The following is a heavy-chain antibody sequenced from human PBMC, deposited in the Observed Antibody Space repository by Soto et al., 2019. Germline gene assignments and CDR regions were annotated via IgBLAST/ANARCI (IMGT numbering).Heavy chain of an antibody. CDR1: GGSISSYY. CDR3: ARVRYYYDSSGDYTHFDY. Sequence: SETLSLACTVSGGSISSYYWSWIRQPAGKGRGWIGRIYTSGSTNYNPSLKSRVTMSVDTSKNQFSLKLSSVTAADTAVYYCARVRYYYDSSGDYTHFDYGGQGTRVTVSS. CDR2: IYTSGST. D-gene: IGHD3-22*01. V-gene: IGHV4-4*07. J-gene: IGHJ4*02.